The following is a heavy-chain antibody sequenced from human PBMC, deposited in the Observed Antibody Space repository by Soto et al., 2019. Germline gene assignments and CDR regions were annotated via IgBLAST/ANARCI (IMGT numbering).Heavy chain of an antibody. CDR3: ARGGRLSNYYYYGMDV. J-gene: IGHJ6*02. V-gene: IGHV1-8*01. Sequence: QVQLVQSGAEVKKPGASVKVSCKASGYTFTSYDINWVRQATGQGLEWMGWMNPNSGNTGYAQKFQGRVTMTRNTSISTADMELSSLRSEDTAVYYCARGGRLSNYYYYGMDVWGQGTTVTVSS. CDR1: GYTFTSYD. D-gene: IGHD6-25*01. CDR2: MNPNSGNT.